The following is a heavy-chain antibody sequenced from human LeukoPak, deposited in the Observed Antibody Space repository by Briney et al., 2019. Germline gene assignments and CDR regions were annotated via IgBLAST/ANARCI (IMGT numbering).Heavy chain of an antibody. Sequence: GGSLRLSCAASGFTFSSYWMHWVRQAPGKGLVWVSRINSDGSSTSYADSVKGRFNISRDNAKNTLYLQMNSLRAEDTAVYYCAREAMIGYYFDYWGQGTLVTVSS. D-gene: IGHD3-22*01. V-gene: IGHV3-74*01. CDR2: INSDGSST. CDR3: AREAMIGYYFDY. CDR1: GFTFSSYW. J-gene: IGHJ4*02.